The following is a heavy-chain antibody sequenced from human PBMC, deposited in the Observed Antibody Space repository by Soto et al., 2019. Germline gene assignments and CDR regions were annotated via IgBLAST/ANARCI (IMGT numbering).Heavy chain of an antibody. Sequence: GGSLRLSCAASGFTFSDYYMGWIRQAPGKGLEWVSYISSSVSTIYYADSVKGRFTISRDNAKNSLYLQMNSLRAEDTAVYYCARAIPERTGEWEIPPVVPVGHWGQGTLVTVSS. CDR3: ARAIPERTGEWEIPPVVPVGH. V-gene: IGHV3-11*01. CDR1: GFTFSDYY. D-gene: IGHD1-26*01. J-gene: IGHJ4*02. CDR2: ISSSVSTI.